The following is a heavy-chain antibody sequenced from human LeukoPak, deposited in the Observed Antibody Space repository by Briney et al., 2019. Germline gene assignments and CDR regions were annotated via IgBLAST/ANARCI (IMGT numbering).Heavy chain of an antibody. CDR2: VSGGGAYT. J-gene: IGHJ4*02. Sequence: GGSLRLSCVGSGFSFSSFAMSWVRQAPGKGLEWVSTVSGGGAYTYYADSVNTVSRDDSKSMHFLQMNSLRPEDTALYFCAKRITASAGYYLDSWGQGTLVTVSS. D-gene: IGHD2-15*01. CDR1: GFSFSSFA. V-gene: IGHV3-23*01. CDR3: AKRITASAGYYLDS.